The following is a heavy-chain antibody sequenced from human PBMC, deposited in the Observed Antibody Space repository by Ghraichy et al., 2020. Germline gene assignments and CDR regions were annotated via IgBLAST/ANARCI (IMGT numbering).Heavy chain of an antibody. V-gene: IGHV4-61*01. J-gene: IGHJ4*02. Sequence: SETLSLTCTVSRGSVAGGSYFWSWIRQPLGKGLEWIGYIFTGGNSNYNPSLKSRVTISVDTSKNQFSLNLTSVTAADTAVYYCAGRGRRFDYWGQGTLVTVSS. CDR1: RGSVAGGSYF. CDR3: AGRGRRFDY. CDR2: IFTGGNS. D-gene: IGHD3-10*01.